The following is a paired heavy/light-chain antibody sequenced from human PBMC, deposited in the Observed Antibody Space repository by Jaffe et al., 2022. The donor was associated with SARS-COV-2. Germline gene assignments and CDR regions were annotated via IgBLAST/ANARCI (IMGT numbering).Heavy chain of an antibody. CDR1: GYTFTDYA. D-gene: IGHD6-19*01. J-gene: IGHJ4*02. CDR3: AREAVGGFDY. CDR2: VNTNNGNP. V-gene: IGHV7-4-1*02. Sequence: QVQLVQSGSELKKPGASVKVSCTTSGYTFTDYAMNWVRQAPGQGLEWMAWVNTNNGNPTYAQGFTGRFVFSLDTSVNTAYLQINSLKAEDTAVYYCAREAVGGFDYWGQGTLVSVSS.
Light chain of an antibody. V-gene: IGLV2-11*01. J-gene: IGLJ2*01. CDR2: EVN. CDR3: CSYVGSYKV. CDR1: SSDVDGYKY. Sequence: SALTQPRSVSGSPGQSVTISCTGTSSDVDGYKYVSWFQQYPGKAPKLIIYEVNKRPSGVPDRFSGSKSGNSASLTISGLQAEDEADYYCCSYVGSYKVFGGGTKLTVL.